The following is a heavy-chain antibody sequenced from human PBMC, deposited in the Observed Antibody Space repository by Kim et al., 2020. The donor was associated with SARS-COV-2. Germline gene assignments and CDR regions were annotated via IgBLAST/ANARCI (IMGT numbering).Heavy chain of an antibody. Sequence: GESLKISCKGSGYSFTSYWIGWVRQMPGKGLEWMGIIYPGDSDTRYSPSFQGQVTISADKSISTAYLQWSSLKASDTAMYYCARRSNSMVSRFSYYGMDVWGQGTTVTVSS. CDR1: GYSFTSYW. V-gene: IGHV5-51*01. D-gene: IGHD3-10*01. CDR3: ARRSNSMVSRFSYYGMDV. J-gene: IGHJ6*02. CDR2: IYPGDSDT.